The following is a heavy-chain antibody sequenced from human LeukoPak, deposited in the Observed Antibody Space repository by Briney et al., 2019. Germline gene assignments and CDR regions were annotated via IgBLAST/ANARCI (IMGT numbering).Heavy chain of an antibody. V-gene: IGHV4-34*01. CDR3: ARHEPGDIVVVVGYMDV. D-gene: IGHD2-15*01. CDR2: INHSGST. J-gene: IGHJ4*02. Sequence: SETLSLTCAVYGGSFSGYYWSWIRQPPGEGLEWIGEINHSGSTNYNPSLKSRVTISVDTSKNQFSLKLSSVTAADTAVYYCARHEPGDIVVVVGYMDVWGQGTLVTVSS. CDR1: GGSFSGYY.